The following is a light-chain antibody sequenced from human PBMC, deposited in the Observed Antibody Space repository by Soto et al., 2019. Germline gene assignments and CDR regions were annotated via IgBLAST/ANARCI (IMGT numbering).Light chain of an antibody. V-gene: IGKV4-1*01. CDR2: WAS. Sequence: DIVMTQSPDCLAVSLGERATINCKSSQSVLYSSNNKNYLAWYQQKPGQPPKLLIHWASTRESGVPDRFSGSGSGKDFTLTISSLQAEDVAIYYCQQYYSAPLTFGGGTKVDIK. CDR3: QQYYSAPLT. CDR1: QSVLYSSNNKNY. J-gene: IGKJ4*01.